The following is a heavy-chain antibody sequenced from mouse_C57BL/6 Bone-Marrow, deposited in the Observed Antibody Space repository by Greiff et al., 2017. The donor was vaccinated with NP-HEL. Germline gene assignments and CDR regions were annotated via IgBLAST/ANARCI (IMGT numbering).Heavy chain of an antibody. Sequence: EVQGVESGGGLVKPGGSLKLSCAASGFTFSSYAMSWVRQTPEKRLEWVATISDGGSYTYYPDNVKGRFTISRDNAKNNLYLQMSHLKSEDTAMYYCAKRYYSNPWFAYWGQGTLVTVSA. D-gene: IGHD2-5*01. V-gene: IGHV5-4*01. CDR3: AKRYYSNPWFAY. CDR2: ISDGGSYT. J-gene: IGHJ3*01. CDR1: GFTFSSYA.